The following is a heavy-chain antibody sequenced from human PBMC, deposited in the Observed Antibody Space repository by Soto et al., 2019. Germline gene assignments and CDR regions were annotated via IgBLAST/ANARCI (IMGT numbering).Heavy chain of an antibody. CDR1: GYAFTTYG. Sequence: QVHRVQSGAEVKKPGASVKVSCKGSGYAFTTYGITWVRQAPGQGLEWMGWISAHNGNTNYAQKLQGRVTVTRDTSTNTAYMELRSLRSDDTAVYYCARGRYGDYWGQGALVTVSS. D-gene: IGHD1-1*01. CDR2: ISAHNGNT. V-gene: IGHV1-18*01. CDR3: ARGRYGDY. J-gene: IGHJ4*02.